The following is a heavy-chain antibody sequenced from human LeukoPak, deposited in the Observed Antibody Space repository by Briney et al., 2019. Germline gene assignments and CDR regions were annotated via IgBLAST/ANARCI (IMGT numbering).Heavy chain of an antibody. J-gene: IGHJ4*02. CDR3: ARADYSNYNFDY. Sequence: SVKVSCKASGGTFSSYAISWVRQAPGQGLEWMGGIIPIFGTANYAQKFQGRVTITADESTSTAYMELSSLRSEDTAVYYCARADYSNYNFDYRGQGTLVTVSS. V-gene: IGHV1-69*01. D-gene: IGHD4-11*01. CDR2: IIPIFGTA. CDR1: GGTFSSYA.